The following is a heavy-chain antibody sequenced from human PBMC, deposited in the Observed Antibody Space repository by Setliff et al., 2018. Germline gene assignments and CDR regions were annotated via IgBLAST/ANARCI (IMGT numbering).Heavy chain of an antibody. Sequence: GSLRLSCAASGFTVSSFSMHWVRQAPVKGLDWVATLSDDGSNEFYADSVKGRFTISRDNSKNTMYLQMNSLRDEDTAIYFCAKCTSWDSHYPYFDYWGQGALVNVSS. CDR2: LSDDGSNE. J-gene: IGHJ4*02. D-gene: IGHD4-4*01. CDR3: AKCTSWDSHYPYFDY. V-gene: IGHV3-30*18. CDR1: GFTVSSFS.